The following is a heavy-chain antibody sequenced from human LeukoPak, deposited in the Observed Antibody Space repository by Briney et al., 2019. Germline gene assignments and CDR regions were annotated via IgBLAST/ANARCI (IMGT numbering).Heavy chain of an antibody. J-gene: IGHJ4*02. Sequence: SVKVSCKASGGTFSSYAISWVRQAPGQGLEWMGRIIPILGIANYAQKFQGRVTITADKSTSTAYMELSSLRSEDTAVYYCASLGYCSGGSCFHFDYWGQGTLVTVS. CDR2: IIPILGIA. CDR3: ASLGYCSGGSCFHFDY. D-gene: IGHD2-15*01. V-gene: IGHV1-69*04. CDR1: GGTFSSYA.